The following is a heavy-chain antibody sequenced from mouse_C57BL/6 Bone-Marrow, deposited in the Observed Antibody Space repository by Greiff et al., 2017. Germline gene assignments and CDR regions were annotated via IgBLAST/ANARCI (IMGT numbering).Heavy chain of an antibody. V-gene: IGHV14-1*01. D-gene: IGHD1-1*01. J-gene: IGHJ1*03. CDR2: IDPEDGDT. CDR1: GFNIKDYY. CDR3: TTPITTVVATPWGFDV. Sequence: EVQLKESGAELVRPGASVTLSCTASGFNIKDYYMHWVKQRPEQGLEWIGRIDPEDGDTEYAPKFQGKATMTADTSSNTAYLQLSSLTSEDTAVYYCTTPITTVVATPWGFDVWGTGTTVTVSS.